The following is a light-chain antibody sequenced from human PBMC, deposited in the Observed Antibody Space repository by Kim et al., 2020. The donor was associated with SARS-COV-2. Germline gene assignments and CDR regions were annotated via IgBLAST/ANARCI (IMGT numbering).Light chain of an antibody. J-gene: IGLJ2*01. CDR3: QSADSSGNVV. V-gene: IGLV3-25*03. Sequence: PRQTARITYSGDTLPNQYAYWYQQKPGQAPMMVIYTDTQRPSGIPDRFSGSSSGTTVTLTISGVQPGDEADYYCQSADSSGNVVFGRGTQLTVL. CDR2: TDT. CDR1: TLPNQY.